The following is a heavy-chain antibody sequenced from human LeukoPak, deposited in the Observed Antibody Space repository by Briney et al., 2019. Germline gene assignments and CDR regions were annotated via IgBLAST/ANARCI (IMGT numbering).Heavy chain of an antibody. CDR1: GFTVSSNY. J-gene: IGHJ4*02. V-gene: IGHV3-66*01. D-gene: IGHD2-2*01. CDR2: IYSGGST. CDR3: AKATKTYVVVPAAPRH. Sequence: SGGSLRLSCAASGFTVSSNYMSWVRQAPGKGLEWVSVIYSGGSTYYADSVKGRFTISRDNSKNTLYLQMNSLRAEDTAVYYCAKATKTYVVVPAAPRHWGQGTLVTVSS.